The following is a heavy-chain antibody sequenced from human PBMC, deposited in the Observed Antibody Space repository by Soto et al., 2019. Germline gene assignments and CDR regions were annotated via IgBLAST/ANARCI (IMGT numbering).Heavy chain of an antibody. CDR2: IYWDDDK. CDR1: GFSLSTSGVG. D-gene: IGHD3-3*01. V-gene: IGHV2-5*02. Sequence: SGPTLVNPTQTLTLTCTFSGFSLSTSGVGVGWIRQPPGKALEWPALIYWDDDKRYSPSLKSRLTITKDTSKNQVVLTMTNMDPVDTATYYCAHRGHYDFWSGYRAYYFDYWGQGTLVTVSS. J-gene: IGHJ4*02. CDR3: AHRGHYDFWSGYRAYYFDY.